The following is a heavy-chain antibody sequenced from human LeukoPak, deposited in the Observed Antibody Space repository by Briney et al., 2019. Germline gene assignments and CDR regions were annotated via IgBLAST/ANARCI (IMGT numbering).Heavy chain of an antibody. CDR3: ARDREWELADY. CDR1: GFTFSSYW. D-gene: IGHD1-26*01. J-gene: IGHJ4*02. Sequence: PGGSLRLSCAASGFTFSSYWMNWVRQAPGKGLEWVSSISSSSYIYYADSVKGRFTISRDNAKNSLYLQMNSLRAEDTAVYYCARDREWELADYWGQGTLVTVSS. CDR2: ISSSSYI. V-gene: IGHV3-21*01.